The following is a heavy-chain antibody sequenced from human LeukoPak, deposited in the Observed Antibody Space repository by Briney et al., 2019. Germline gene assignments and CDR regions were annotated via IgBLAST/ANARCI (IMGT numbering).Heavy chain of an antibody. J-gene: IGHJ4*02. CDR3: ARGPTTMTRAFDY. V-gene: IGHV4-4*07. Sequence: SETLSLTCTVSGGSTSIYYWSWIRQPAGKGLEWIGHIYTSGSTNYNPSLKSRVTMSVDTSKNQFPLKLSSVTAADTAVYYCARGPTTMTRAFDYWGQGTLVTVSS. CDR1: GGSTSIYY. D-gene: IGHD4-17*01. CDR2: IYTSGST.